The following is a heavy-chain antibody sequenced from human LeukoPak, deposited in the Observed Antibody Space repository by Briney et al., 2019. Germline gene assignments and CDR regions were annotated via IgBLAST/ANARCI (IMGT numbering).Heavy chain of an antibody. D-gene: IGHD2-2*01. CDR2: IYTSGTT. J-gene: IGHJ5*02. CDR1: GGSISSYY. V-gene: IGHV4-4*07. CDR3: ARWDCSSTSCYNQNWFDP. Sequence: SSETLSLTCTVSGGSISSYYWTWIRQPAGKGLEWIGRIYTSGTTNYNPSLKSRVTISIDTSKNQFSLKLSSVTAADTAVYYCARWDCSSTSCYNQNWFDPWGQGTLVTVSS.